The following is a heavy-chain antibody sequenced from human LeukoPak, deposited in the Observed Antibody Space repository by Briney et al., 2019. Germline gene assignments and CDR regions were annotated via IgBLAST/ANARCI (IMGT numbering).Heavy chain of an antibody. D-gene: IGHD3-22*01. CDR2: IYWDDDK. CDR1: GFSLSTRGVG. V-gene: IGHV2-5*02. Sequence: SGPTLVKPPQTLTPTCTFSGFSLSTRGVGVGWIRQPPGKALEWLALIYWDDDKRYSPSLKSRLTITKDTSKNQVVLVMTNMDPVDTATYYCARLVVIRGLGYWGQGTLVTVSS. J-gene: IGHJ4*02. CDR3: ARLVVIRGLGY.